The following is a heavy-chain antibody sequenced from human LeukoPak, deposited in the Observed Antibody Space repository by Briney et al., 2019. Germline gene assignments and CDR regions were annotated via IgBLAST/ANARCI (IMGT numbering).Heavy chain of an antibody. D-gene: IGHD3-22*01. Sequence: SETLSLTCADYRGSFSGYYWCWIREPPGKGLEWIGEINHSGSTNYNPSVKSRVTISVDTSKNQFSLKLSSVTAADTAVYYCARVRGGRYYYDSSGYLSFDYRGQGTLVTVS. V-gene: IGHV4-34*01. CDR2: INHSGST. CDR3: ARVRGGRYYYDSSGYLSFDY. CDR1: RGSFSGYY. J-gene: IGHJ4*02.